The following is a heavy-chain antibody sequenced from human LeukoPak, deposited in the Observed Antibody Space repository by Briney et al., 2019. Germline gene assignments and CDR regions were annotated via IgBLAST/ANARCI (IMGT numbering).Heavy chain of an antibody. V-gene: IGHV4-34*01. J-gene: IGHJ4*02. CDR2: INHSGST. CDR1: GGSFSGYC. CDR3: ARVFLQDIVVVPAAPGFDY. D-gene: IGHD2-2*01. Sequence: SEPLSLTCAVYGGSFSGYCWSWIRQPPGKGLEWSGEINHSGSTNYHPSLKSRVTISVDTSKNQFSLKLSSVTAADTAVYYCARVFLQDIVVVPAAPGFDYWGQGTLVTVSS.